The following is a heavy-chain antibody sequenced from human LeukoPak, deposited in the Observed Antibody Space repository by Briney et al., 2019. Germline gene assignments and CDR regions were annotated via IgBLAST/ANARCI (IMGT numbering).Heavy chain of an antibody. V-gene: IGHV1-2*06. CDR2: INPNSGGT. J-gene: IGHJ4*02. CDR1: GYTFTGYH. CDR3: ASWGYDILTGYLDY. Sequence: ASVKVSCKASGYTFTGYHMHWVRQAPGQGLEWMGRINPNSGGTNNAQKFQGRVTMTSDTSISTAYMEMSRLRSADTAVYYCASWGYDILTGYLDYWGQGTLVTVSS. D-gene: IGHD3-9*01.